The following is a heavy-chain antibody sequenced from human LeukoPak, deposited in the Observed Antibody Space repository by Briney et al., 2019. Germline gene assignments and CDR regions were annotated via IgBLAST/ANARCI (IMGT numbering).Heavy chain of an antibody. D-gene: IGHD1-1*01. J-gene: IGHJ4*02. V-gene: IGHV1-24*01. Sequence: ASVKVSCKVSGYTLTELSMHWVRQAPGKGLEWMGGFDPEDGETIYAQKFQGRVTMTEDTSTDTAYMELSSLRSEDTAVYYCATDSPTNWNLDYWGQGTLVTVSS. CDR2: FDPEDGET. CDR3: ATDSPTNWNLDY. CDR1: GYTLTELS.